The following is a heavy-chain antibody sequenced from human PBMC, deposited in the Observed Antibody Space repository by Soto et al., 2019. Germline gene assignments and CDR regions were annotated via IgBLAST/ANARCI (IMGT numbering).Heavy chain of an antibody. V-gene: IGHV5-51*01. D-gene: IGHD3-10*01. CDR3: SRVHGSQTAFDH. CDR1: GYPFTTHW. J-gene: IGHJ4*02. CDR2: IYPPDSDT. Sequence: GEPLKISCQVSGYPFTTHWIGRVRQMPGKGLEWMGKIYPPDSDTRYSPSFQGQVTMSVDKSISTAYLQWSSLKASDTAIYYCSRVHGSQTAFDHLGQGTPVTVSS.